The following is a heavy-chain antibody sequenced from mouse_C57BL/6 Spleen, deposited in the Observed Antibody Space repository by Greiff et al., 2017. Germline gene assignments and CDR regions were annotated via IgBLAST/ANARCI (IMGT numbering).Heavy chain of an antibody. J-gene: IGHJ4*01. CDR2: ILPGSCSP. CDR1: GYTFTGYW. D-gene: IGHD1-1*01. Sequence: VQLQQSGAELMKPGASVKLSCKATGYTFTGYWIEWVKQRPGHGLEWIGEILPGSCSPNYNEKFKGKATFTADTSSNTAYMQLSSLTTEDSAIYYCARFTTVVATEAMDYWGQGTSVTVSS. CDR3: ARFTTVVATEAMDY. V-gene: IGHV1-9*01.